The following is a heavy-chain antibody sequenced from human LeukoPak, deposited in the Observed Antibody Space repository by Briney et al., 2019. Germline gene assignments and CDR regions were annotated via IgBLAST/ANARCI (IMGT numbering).Heavy chain of an antibody. V-gene: IGHV1-2*02. D-gene: IGHD3-9*01. CDR3: ASPAGSNYDVLTGPGYCDY. J-gene: IGHJ4*02. CDR2: INPNSGAT. Sequence: ASVTVSCKASAYTFTAYYIHWVRQAPGQGLEWLGWINPNSGATNYAQKFQGRVTMTRDTSITTVYMELRSLISDDTAVYYCASPAGSNYDVLTGPGYCDYWGQGTLVTVSS. CDR1: AYTFTAYY.